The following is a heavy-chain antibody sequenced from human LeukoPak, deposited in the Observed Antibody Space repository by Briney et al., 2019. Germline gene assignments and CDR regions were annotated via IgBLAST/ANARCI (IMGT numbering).Heavy chain of an antibody. CDR3: ARRAGAYSHPYDY. CDR2: IYSDNT. Sequence: PGGSLRLSCTVSGFTVSSNSMSWVPQAPGKGLEWVSFIYSDNTHYSDSVKGRFTISRENSKNTLYLQMNSLRAEDTAVYYCARRAGAYSHPYDYWGQGTLVTVSS. J-gene: IGHJ4*02. CDR1: GFTVSSNS. D-gene: IGHD4/OR15-4a*01. V-gene: IGHV3-53*01.